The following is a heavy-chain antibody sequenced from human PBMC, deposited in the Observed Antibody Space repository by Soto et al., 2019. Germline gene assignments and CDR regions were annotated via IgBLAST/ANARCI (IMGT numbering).Heavy chain of an antibody. CDR3: AKDQYSSSWYGVFDY. D-gene: IGHD6-13*01. J-gene: IGHJ4*02. CDR1: GFTFSSYG. Sequence: GGSLRLSCAASGFTFSSYGMHWVRQAPGKGLEWVAVISYDGSNKYYADSVKGRFTISRDNSKNTLYLQMNSLRAEDTAVYYCAKDQYSSSWYGVFDYWGQGTLVTVSS. V-gene: IGHV3-30*18. CDR2: ISYDGSNK.